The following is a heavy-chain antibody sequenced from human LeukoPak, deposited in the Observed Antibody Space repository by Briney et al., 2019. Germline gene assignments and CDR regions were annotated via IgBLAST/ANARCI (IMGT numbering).Heavy chain of an antibody. J-gene: IGHJ6*02. Sequence: GGSLRLSCAASGFTFSDAWVSWVRQAPGKGLEWVGRIKSKTHGGTTQYAAPVKGRFTISRDNSKNTLYLQMNSLRAEDTAVYYCAKDGVDTAMVPYGMDVWGQGTTVTVSS. CDR3: AKDGVDTAMVPYGMDV. D-gene: IGHD5-18*01. CDR2: IKSKTHGGTT. V-gene: IGHV3-15*01. CDR1: GFTFSDAW.